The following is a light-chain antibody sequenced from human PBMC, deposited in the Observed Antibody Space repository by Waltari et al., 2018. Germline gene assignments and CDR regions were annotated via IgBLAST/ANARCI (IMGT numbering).Light chain of an antibody. CDR1: QSVSSY. CDR3: QLRTNWPPMYT. V-gene: IGKV3-11*01. Sequence: ELVLTQSPATLSLSPGERATLTCRASQSVSSYLGWYQQKPGQAPRLLIYDASKRATGIPARFSGSGSGTDFTLTISSLEPEDFALYYCQLRTNWPPMYTFGQGTKLEIK. J-gene: IGKJ2*01. CDR2: DAS.